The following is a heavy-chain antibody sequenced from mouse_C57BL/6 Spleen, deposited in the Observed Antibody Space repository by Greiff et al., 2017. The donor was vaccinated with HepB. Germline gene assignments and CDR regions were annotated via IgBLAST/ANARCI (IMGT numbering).Heavy chain of an antibody. V-gene: IGHV1-64*01. CDR1: GYTFTSYW. J-gene: IGHJ4*01. Sequence: VQLQQPGAELVKPGASVKLSCKASGYTFTSYWMHWVKQRPGQGLEWIGMIHPNSGSTNYNEKFKSKATLTVDKSSSTAYMQLSSLTSEDSAVYYCAKTGPVVATKAMDYWGQGTSVTVSS. CDR3: AKTGPVVATKAMDY. CDR2: IHPNSGST. D-gene: IGHD1-1*01.